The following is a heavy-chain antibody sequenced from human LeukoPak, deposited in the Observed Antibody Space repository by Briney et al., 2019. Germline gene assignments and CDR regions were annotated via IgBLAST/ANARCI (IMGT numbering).Heavy chain of an antibody. D-gene: IGHD3-22*01. CDR3: ARELDDSSGSDAFDI. Sequence: PSETLSLTCTVSGGSISSYYWGWIRQHPGKGLEWLGYIYYSGSTNYNPSLKSRVTISVDTSKNQFSLKLSSVTAADTAVYYCARELDDSSGSDAFDIWGQGTMVTVSS. V-gene: IGHV4-59*01. CDR2: IYYSGST. J-gene: IGHJ3*02. CDR1: GGSISSYY.